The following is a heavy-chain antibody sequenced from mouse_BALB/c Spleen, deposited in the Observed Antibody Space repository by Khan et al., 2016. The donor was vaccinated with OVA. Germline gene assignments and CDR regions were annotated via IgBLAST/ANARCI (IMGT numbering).Heavy chain of an antibody. Sequence: VRLQQSGPELVKPGASVKIPCKASGYTFTDYNMAWVKQSHGKSLEWIGDIIPNNGGTIYNQKFKGKATLTVDKSSSTAYMELRHLTSEDTAVYYCARHGYGGCGYWGQGTLVTVSA. CDR1: GYTFTDYN. CDR2: IIPNNGGT. CDR3: ARHGYGGCGY. V-gene: IGHV1-18*01. D-gene: IGHD2-2*01. J-gene: IGHJ3*01.